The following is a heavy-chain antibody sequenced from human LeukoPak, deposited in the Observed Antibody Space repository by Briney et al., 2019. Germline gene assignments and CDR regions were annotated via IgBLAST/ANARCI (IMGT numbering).Heavy chain of an antibody. V-gene: IGHV3-23*01. J-gene: IGHJ5*02. D-gene: IGHD3-16*02. Sequence: GGSLRLSCAASAFTLSSFNMNWVRQAPGKGLEWVSAISGSGGSTYYADSVKGRFTISRDNSKNTLYLQMNSLRAEDTAVYYCAKDSLLYDYVWGSYRPNWFDPWGQGTLVTVSS. CDR2: ISGSGGST. CDR1: AFTLSSFN. CDR3: AKDSLLYDYVWGSYRPNWFDP.